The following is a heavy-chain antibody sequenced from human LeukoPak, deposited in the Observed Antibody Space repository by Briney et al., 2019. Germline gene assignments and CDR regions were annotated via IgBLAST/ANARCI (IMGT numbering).Heavy chain of an antibody. CDR3: AKTGPGQFDY. V-gene: IGHV3-30*18. CDR2: ISYDGSNK. Sequence: GGSLRLSCVASGFTFSNYWMHWVRQAPGKGLEWVAVISYDGSNKYYADSVKGRFTISRDNSKNTLYLQMNSLRAEDTAVYYCAKTGPGQFDYWGQGTLVTVSS. J-gene: IGHJ4*02. CDR1: GFTFSNYW. D-gene: IGHD1-14*01.